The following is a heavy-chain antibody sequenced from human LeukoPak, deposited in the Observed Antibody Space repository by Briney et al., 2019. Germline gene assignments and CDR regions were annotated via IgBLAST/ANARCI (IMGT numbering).Heavy chain of an antibody. CDR1: GGSISSYY. Sequence: PSGTLSLTCTVSGGSISSYYWSWIRQPPGKGLEWIGYIYYSGSTNYNPSLKSRVTISVDTSKNQFSLKLSSVTAADTAVYYCARDLYDILTGYGWFDPWGQGTLVTVSS. CDR3: ARDLYDILTGYGWFDP. CDR2: IYYSGST. J-gene: IGHJ5*02. V-gene: IGHV4-59*01. D-gene: IGHD3-9*01.